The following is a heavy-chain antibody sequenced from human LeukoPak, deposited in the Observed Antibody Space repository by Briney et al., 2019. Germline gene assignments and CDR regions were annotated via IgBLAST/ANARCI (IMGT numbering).Heavy chain of an antibody. J-gene: IGHJ4*02. CDR1: GYTFTSYD. CDR2: MNPNSGNT. D-gene: IGHD5-18*01. V-gene: IGHV1-8*01. CDR3: ARGASQRGYSYGYWYY. Sequence: ASVKVSCKSSGYTFTSYDINWLRQATAQGLDWMGWMNPNSGNTGYAQKFQGRVTMTRNTSISTACMELSSLRSEDTAVYYCARGASQRGYSYGYWYYWGQGTLVTVSS.